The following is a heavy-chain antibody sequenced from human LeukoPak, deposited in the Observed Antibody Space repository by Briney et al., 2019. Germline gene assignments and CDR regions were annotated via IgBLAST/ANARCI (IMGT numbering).Heavy chain of an antibody. CDR3: ARGFDDSSGFYPYGMDV. CDR1: GFIFSTYS. D-gene: IGHD3-22*01. Sequence: GGSLRLSCAASGFIFSTYSINWVRQAPGKGLEWVSSISSSSSYIYYADSVKGRFTISRDNAKNSLYLQMNSLRAEDTAVYYCARGFDDSSGFYPYGMDVWGQGTTVTVSS. J-gene: IGHJ6*02. V-gene: IGHV3-21*01. CDR2: ISSSSSYI.